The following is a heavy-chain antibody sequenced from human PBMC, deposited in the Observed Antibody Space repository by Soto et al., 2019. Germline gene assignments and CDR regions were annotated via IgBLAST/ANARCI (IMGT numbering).Heavy chain of an antibody. CDR1: GYSFSSYG. CDR2: INPSSKKT. CDR3: ARVVPAAIYYYYYMDV. J-gene: IGHJ6*03. D-gene: IGHD2-2*01. V-gene: IGHV1-18*01. Sequence: ASVKVSCKASGYSFSSYGITWVRQAPGQGLEWMGWINPSSKKTNYAQKFQGRVTVTADTSTSTAYIELRNLKSDDTAVYYCARVVPAAIYYYYYMDVWGKGTTVTVSS.